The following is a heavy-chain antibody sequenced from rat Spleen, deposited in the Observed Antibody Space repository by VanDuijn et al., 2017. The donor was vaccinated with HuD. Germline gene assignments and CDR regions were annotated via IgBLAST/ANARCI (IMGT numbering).Heavy chain of an antibody. D-gene: IGHD1-9*01. CDR3: ARRHYGYTDYFDY. J-gene: IGHJ2*01. V-gene: IGHV5S10*01. Sequence: EVQLVESGGGLVQPGRSLKLSCAASGFPFGDYNMAWVRQAPKKGLEWVATIIYDAFKTYYRDSVKGRFTISRDNAKSTLSLQMDSLRSEDTATYYCARRHYGYTDYFDYWGQGVMVTVSS. CDR2: IIYDAFKT. CDR1: GFPFGDYN.